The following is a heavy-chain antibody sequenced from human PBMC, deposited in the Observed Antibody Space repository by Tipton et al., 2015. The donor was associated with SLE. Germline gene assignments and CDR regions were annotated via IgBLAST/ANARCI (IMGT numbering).Heavy chain of an antibody. CDR1: GGSVTSGGYY. V-gene: IGHV4-31*03. CDR3: ARGGVGGYDYSDF. CDR2: IGYRGST. D-gene: IGHD5-12*01. Sequence: TLSLTCTVSGGSVTSGGYYWTWIHQHPGKGLEWIGHIGYRGSTDYNPSLRSRVSISVDTSKNHFSLKVTSLTAADTAVYFCARGGVGGYDYSDFWGQGTLVTVSS. J-gene: IGHJ4*02.